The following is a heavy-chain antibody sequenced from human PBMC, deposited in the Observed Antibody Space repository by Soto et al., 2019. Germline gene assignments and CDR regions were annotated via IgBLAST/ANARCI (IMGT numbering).Heavy chain of an antibody. CDR1: EFTFSSYS. D-gene: IGHD5-12*01. V-gene: IGHV3-48*02. Sequence: PGGSLRLSCAASEFTFSSYSRNWVRQAPGKGLEWVSYISSSSSIIYYADSVKGRFTISRDNAKNSLYLQMNSLRDEDTAVYYCAREEVKFGATISFGMDVWGQGTTVTVSS. CDR2: ISSSSSII. J-gene: IGHJ6*02. CDR3: AREEVKFGATISFGMDV.